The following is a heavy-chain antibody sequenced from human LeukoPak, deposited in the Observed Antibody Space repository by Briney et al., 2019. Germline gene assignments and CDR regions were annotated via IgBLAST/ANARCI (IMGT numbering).Heavy chain of an antibody. CDR3: ARVRWERLRSPTDAFDI. Sequence: PSETLSLTCSVSGGSISSYYWSWIRQPPGKGLEWIEYIYYSWSTNYNPSLKSRVTISVDTSKNQFSLKLSSVTAADTAVYYCARVRWERLRSPTDAFDIWGQGTMVTVSS. V-gene: IGHV4-59*01. J-gene: IGHJ3*02. CDR2: IYYSWST. D-gene: IGHD1-26*01. CDR1: GGSISSYY.